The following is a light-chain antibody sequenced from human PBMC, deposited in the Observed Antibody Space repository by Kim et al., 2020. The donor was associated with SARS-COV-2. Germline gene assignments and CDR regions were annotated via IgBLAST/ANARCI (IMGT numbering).Light chain of an antibody. CDR2: GVN. CDR1: IGGDDY. V-gene: IGLV2-14*03. J-gene: IGLJ3*02. CDR3: TSYISGSVWV. Sequence: QSALTQPASVSGSPGQSVTISCTDIGGDDYVSWYQQYPGRVPKLIIYGVNRRPSGVSNRFSGSKSGNTASLTISGLQADDEAHYYCTSYISGSVWV.